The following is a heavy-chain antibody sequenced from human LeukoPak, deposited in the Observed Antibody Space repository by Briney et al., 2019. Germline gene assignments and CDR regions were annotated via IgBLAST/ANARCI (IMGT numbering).Heavy chain of an antibody. D-gene: IGHD4-17*01. Sequence: PGGSLRLSCAASGFTFSSYWMNWVRQAPGKGLEWVANIKQDGSEKYYVDSVKGRFTISRDNAKNSLYLQMNSLRAEDTAVYYCARVLGHDYVGADYWGQGTLVTVSS. CDR1: GFTFSSYW. CDR2: IKQDGSEK. J-gene: IGHJ4*02. V-gene: IGHV3-7*01. CDR3: ARVLGHDYVGADY.